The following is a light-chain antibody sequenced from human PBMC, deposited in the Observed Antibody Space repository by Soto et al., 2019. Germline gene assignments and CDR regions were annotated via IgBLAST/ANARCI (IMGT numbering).Light chain of an antibody. J-gene: IGKJ4*01. Sequence: EIVMTQSPATLSVSPCEIATLSCSSSQSVSSNLAWYQQKPGQAPRLLIYGASSRATGIPARFTGSGSGTDFTLTISGLQSEDFAVYYCQQYNNWPLLTFGGGTKVDIK. CDR3: QQYNNWPLLT. V-gene: IGKV3-15*01. CDR2: GAS. CDR1: QSVSSN.